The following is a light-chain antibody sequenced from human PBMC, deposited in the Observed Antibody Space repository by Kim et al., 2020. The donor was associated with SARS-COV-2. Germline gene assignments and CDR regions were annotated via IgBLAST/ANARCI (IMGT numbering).Light chain of an antibody. Sequence: ASVKLTCNLSSGQSRSAIAWHQQQPEKGPRYLMKLNSDGSHTKGDGIPDRFSGSSSGTERYLTISSLQSEDEADYYCQTWGTGVWVFGGGTKLTVL. V-gene: IGLV4-69*01. CDR1: SGQSRSA. CDR2: LNSDGSH. CDR3: QTWGTGVWV. J-gene: IGLJ3*02.